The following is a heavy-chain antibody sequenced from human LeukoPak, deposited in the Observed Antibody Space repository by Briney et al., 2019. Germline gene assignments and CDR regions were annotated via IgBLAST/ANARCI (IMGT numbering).Heavy chain of an antibody. Sequence: SETLSLTCTVSGGSISSYYWSWIRQPPGKGLEWIGYIYYSGSTNYNPSLKSRVTISVDTSENQFSLKLSSVTAADTPVYYCARPLVPFYDSSGYYDYYGMDVWGQGTTVTVSS. D-gene: IGHD3-22*01. CDR1: GGSISSYY. CDR2: IYYSGST. CDR3: ARPLVPFYDSSGYYDYYGMDV. V-gene: IGHV4-59*08. J-gene: IGHJ6*02.